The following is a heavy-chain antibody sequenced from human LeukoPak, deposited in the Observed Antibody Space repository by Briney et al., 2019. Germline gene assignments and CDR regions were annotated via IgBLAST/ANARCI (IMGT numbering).Heavy chain of an antibody. J-gene: IGHJ3*02. CDR2: ISGYNGNT. CDR3: ARTSYIKWLRADDAFDI. CDR1: GYTFTGYY. Sequence: ASVKVSCKASGYTFTGYYMHWVRQAPGQGLEWMGWISGYNGNTKYVQKVQGRVTMTTDTTTSIAYMELRSLRSDDTAVYYCARTSYIKWLRADDAFDIWGQGTMVTVYS. D-gene: IGHD5-12*01. V-gene: IGHV1-18*04.